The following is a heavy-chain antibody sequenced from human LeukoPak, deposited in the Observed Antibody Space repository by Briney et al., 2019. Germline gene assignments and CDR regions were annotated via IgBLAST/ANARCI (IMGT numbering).Heavy chain of an antibody. CDR1: GFTLGDHW. CDR3: ARGGWSLDY. D-gene: IGHD6-19*01. Sequence: PGGSLRLSCEAYGFTLGDHWMTWVRQAPGKGLEWVAYIKQDGSAKDYVDSVKGRFTISRDNSKNPLYLQMNSLRAEDTAVYYCARGGWSLDYWGQGTLVTVSS. CDR2: IKQDGSAK. J-gene: IGHJ4*02. V-gene: IGHV3-7*04.